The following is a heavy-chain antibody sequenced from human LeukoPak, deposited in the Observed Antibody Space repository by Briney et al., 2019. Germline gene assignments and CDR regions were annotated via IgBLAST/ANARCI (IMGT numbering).Heavy chain of an antibody. J-gene: IGHJ4*02. V-gene: IGHV3-30*03. CDR1: GFTFSSYG. CDR3: AREHEVVAEEAGYFDY. D-gene: IGHD2-15*01. CDR2: ISYDGSNK. Sequence: GGSLRLSCAASGFTFSSYGMYWVRQAPGKGLEWVAVISYDGSNKNYVDSVKGRFTISRDNSKNTLYLQMNSLRAEDTAVYYCAREHEVVAEEAGYFDYWGQGTLVTVSS.